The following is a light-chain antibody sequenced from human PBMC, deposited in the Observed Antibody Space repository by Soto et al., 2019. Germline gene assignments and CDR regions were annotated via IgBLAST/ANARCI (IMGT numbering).Light chain of an antibody. J-gene: IGKJ1*01. V-gene: IGKV1-5*03. CDR1: QSIRNW. Sequence: DIQMTQPPSTLSASVGDRVTITCRASQSIRNWLAWYQQKPGKAPKLLIHQASTLQSGVPSRFSGSGSGTEFTLNISTLQPDDFATYYCQQYNSFPWTFGLGTKVDIK. CDR2: QAS. CDR3: QQYNSFPWT.